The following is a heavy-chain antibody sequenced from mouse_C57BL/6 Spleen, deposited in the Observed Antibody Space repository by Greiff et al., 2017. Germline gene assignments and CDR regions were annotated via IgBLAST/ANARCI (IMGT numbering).Heavy chain of an antibody. CDR1: GYTFTCYW. V-gene: IGHV1-7*01. Sequence: QLQQSGAELAKPGASVKLSCKASGYTFTCYWMHWVKQRPGQGLELIGYINPSSGYTKYNQKFKDKATLTADKSSRPAYLHLSSLTYEDSAVYYCARGTWYFDYWGQGTTLTVSS. D-gene: IGHD3-3*01. CDR3: ARGTWYFDY. J-gene: IGHJ2*01. CDR2: INPSSGYT.